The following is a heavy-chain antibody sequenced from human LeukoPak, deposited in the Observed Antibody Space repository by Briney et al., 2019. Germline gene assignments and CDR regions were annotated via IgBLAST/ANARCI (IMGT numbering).Heavy chain of an antibody. J-gene: IGHJ4*02. CDR2: ISGSGGST. CDR1: GFTFSGYA. V-gene: IGHV3-23*01. CDR3: AKDLDYYDSSGIND. Sequence: PGGSLRLSCAASGFTFSGYAMSWVRQAPGKGLEWVSAISGSGGSTYYADSVKGRFTISRDNSKNTLYLQMNSLRAEDTAVYYCAKDLDYYDSSGINDWGQGTLVTVSS. D-gene: IGHD3-22*01.